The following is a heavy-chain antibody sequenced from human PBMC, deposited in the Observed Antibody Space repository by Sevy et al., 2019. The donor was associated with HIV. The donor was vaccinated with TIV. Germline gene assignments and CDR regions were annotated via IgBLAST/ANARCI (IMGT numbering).Heavy chain of an antibody. Sequence: SETLSLTCTVSGGSISSSSYYWGWIRQPPGKGLEWIGSIYYSGSTYYNPSLKSRVTISVDTSKNQFSLKLSSVTAADTAVYYCARHVYPVRNRHSSSWNYWYFDLWGRGTLVTVSS. D-gene: IGHD6-13*01. CDR2: IYYSGST. CDR1: GGSISSSSYY. CDR3: ARHVYPVRNRHSSSWNYWYFDL. V-gene: IGHV4-39*01. J-gene: IGHJ2*01.